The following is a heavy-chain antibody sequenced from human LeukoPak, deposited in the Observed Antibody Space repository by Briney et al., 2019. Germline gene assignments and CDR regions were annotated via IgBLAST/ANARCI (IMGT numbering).Heavy chain of an antibody. V-gene: IGHV7-4-1*02. CDR1: GYTFTSYA. D-gene: IGHD3-10*01. CDR2: INTNTGNP. J-gene: IGHJ5*02. CDR3: ARLITMVRGVPCNWFDP. Sequence: ASVKVSCKASGYTFTSYAMNWVRQAPGQGLEWMGWINTNTGNPTYAQGFTGRFVFSLDTSVSTAYLQISSLKAEDTAVYYCARLITMVRGVPCNWFDPWGQGTLVTVSS.